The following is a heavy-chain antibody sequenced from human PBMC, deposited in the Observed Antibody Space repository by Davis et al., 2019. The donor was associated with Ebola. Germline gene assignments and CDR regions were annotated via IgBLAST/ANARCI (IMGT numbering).Heavy chain of an antibody. CDR2: MSGTSSVT. Sequence: PGGSLRLSCSTSGFTFSSFAMSWVRQAPGKGLESVATMSGTSSVTFYALSVKGRFTISRDNSRNTLYLQMNGLTADDTAVYYCAKGGAVSSQSSGRGYFDSWGQGTLATVSS. J-gene: IGHJ4*02. CDR3: AKGGAVSSQSSGRGYFDS. D-gene: IGHD6-13*01. V-gene: IGHV3-23*01. CDR1: GFTFSSFA.